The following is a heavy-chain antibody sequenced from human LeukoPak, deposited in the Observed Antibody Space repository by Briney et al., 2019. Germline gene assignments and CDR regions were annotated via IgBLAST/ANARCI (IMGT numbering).Heavy chain of an antibody. V-gene: IGHV1-18*01. D-gene: IGHD3-3*01. CDR2: ISLNNGNT. Sequence: ASVKVSCKASGYAFDYYGITWVRQAPGQGLEWVGWISLNNGNTHYTKYAQKFQGRVTLTADTSTATAYMELRGLRSDDTAVYYCQRVTIFGVVIDFDYWGQGTLVAVSS. CDR3: QRVTIFGVVIDFDY. CDR1: GYAFDYYG. J-gene: IGHJ4*02.